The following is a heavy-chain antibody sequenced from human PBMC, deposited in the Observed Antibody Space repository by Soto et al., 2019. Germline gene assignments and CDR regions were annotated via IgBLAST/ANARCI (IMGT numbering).Heavy chain of an antibody. CDR1: GFTFSSYW. Sequence: PGGSLRLSCAASGFTFSSYWMSWVRQAPGKGLERVANIKQDGSEKYYVDSVKGRFTISRDNAKNSLYLQMNSLRAEDTAVYYCARDGDCSSTSCLGAFDIWGQGTMVTVSS. CDR3: ARDGDCSSTSCLGAFDI. D-gene: IGHD2-2*01. J-gene: IGHJ3*02. CDR2: IKQDGSEK. V-gene: IGHV3-7*03.